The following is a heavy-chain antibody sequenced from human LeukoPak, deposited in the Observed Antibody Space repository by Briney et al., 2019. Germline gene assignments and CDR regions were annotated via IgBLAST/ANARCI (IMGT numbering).Heavy chain of an antibody. CDR3: ARVVRSVSGSSLTGYYYYYYMDV. CDR1: GGSISSGSYY. D-gene: IGHD3-10*01. CDR2: IYYSGST. Sequence: SETLSLTCTVSGGSISSGSYYWSWIRQPPGKGLEWIGYIYYSGSTNYNPSLKSRVTISVDTSKNQFSLKLSSVTAADTAVYYCARVVRSVSGSSLTGYYYYYYMDVWGKGTTVTVSS. V-gene: IGHV4-61*01. J-gene: IGHJ6*03.